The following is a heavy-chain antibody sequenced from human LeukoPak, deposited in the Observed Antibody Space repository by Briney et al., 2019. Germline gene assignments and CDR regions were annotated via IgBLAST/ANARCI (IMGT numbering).Heavy chain of an antibody. CDR2: ISGSTSYT. Sequence: GGSLRLSCVASGFSFSDYYMSWIRQAPGKGLEWVSYISGSTSYTDYADSVKGRFTISRDNAKNSLYLQMNSLRAEDTAVYYCARTLAAAPGSKGGPWGQGTLVTVSS. D-gene: IGHD6-13*01. CDR3: ARTLAAAPGSKGGP. J-gene: IGHJ5*02. V-gene: IGHV3-11*03. CDR1: GFSFSDYY.